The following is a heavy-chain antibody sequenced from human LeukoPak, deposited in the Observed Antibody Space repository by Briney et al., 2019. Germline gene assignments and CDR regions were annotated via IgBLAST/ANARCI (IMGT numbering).Heavy chain of an antibody. CDR3: ARAMEEHPAAAMDY. D-gene: IGHD2-2*01. Sequence: GGSLRLSCAASGFTFSTYWMHWVRQTPGKGLVWVSRIKYDGSTTNYADSVKGRFTISRDNAKNSLYLQMNSLRAEDTAIYYCARAMEEHPAAAMDYWGQGTLVTVSS. CDR2: IKYDGSTT. J-gene: IGHJ4*02. V-gene: IGHV3-74*01. CDR1: GFTFSTYW.